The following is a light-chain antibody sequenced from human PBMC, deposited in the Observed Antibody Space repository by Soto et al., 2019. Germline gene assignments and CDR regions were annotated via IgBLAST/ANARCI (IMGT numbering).Light chain of an antibody. CDR3: QQYYRWPQT. CDR2: AAS. J-gene: IGKJ1*01. V-gene: IGKV3-15*01. Sequence: EVVMTQSPATLSVSPGETATLSCRASQSVSRNLAWYQQRPGQAPRLLIYAASTRATGIPARFSGSGSGTEFTLTISSLQSEDFAVYYCQQYYRWPQTFGQGTKVDIK. CDR1: QSVSRN.